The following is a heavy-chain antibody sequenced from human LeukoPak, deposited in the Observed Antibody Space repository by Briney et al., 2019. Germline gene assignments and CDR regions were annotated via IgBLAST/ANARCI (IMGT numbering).Heavy chain of an antibody. CDR1: GGSISSSSYY. CDR2: IYYSGST. V-gene: IGHV4-39*01. CDR3: ARLGSGWFL. J-gene: IGHJ4*02. D-gene: IGHD6-19*01. Sequence: KPSETLSLTCTVSGGSISSSSYYWGWIRQPPGKGLEWIGSIYYSGSTYYNPSLKSRVTISVDTSKNQFSLKLSPVTAADTAVYYCARLGSGWFLWSQGTLVTVSS.